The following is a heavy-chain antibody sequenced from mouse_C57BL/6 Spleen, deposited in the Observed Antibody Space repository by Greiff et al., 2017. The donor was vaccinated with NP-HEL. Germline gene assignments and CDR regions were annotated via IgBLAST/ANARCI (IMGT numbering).Heavy chain of an antibody. CDR2: INPNNGGT. J-gene: IGHJ4*01. V-gene: IGHV1-26*01. D-gene: IGHD1-1*02. CDR1: GYTFTDYY. CDR3: AGAVGYAMDY. Sequence: VQLQQSGPELVKPGASVKISCKASGYTFTDYYMNWVKQSHGKSLEWIGDINPNNGGTSYNQKFKGKATLTVDKSSSTAYMELRSLTSEDSAVYYCAGAVGYAMDYWGQGTSVTVSS.